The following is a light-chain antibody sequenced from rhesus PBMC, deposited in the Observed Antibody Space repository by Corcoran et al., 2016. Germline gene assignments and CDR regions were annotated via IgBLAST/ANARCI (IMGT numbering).Light chain of an antibody. CDR2: GAS. J-gene: IGKJ4*01. Sequence: EIVMTQSPATLSLSPGERATLSCRASQSVFSSLDWYHQKPGQAPKLLIYGASTRATGIPDRFSGSGSGKEFTLTISSLQPEEVGVDYCQQDYTWPLAFGGGTKVEL. V-gene: IGKV3-42*01. CDR3: QQDYTWPLA. CDR1: QSVFSS.